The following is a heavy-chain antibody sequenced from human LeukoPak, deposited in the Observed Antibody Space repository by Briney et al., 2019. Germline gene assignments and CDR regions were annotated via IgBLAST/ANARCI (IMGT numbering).Heavy chain of an antibody. CDR3: ARGTTIVGATRGNWFDP. D-gene: IGHD1-26*01. CDR2: IYTSGST. V-gene: IGHV4-4*07. CDR1: GGSISSYY. J-gene: IGHJ5*02. Sequence: PSETLSLTCTVSGGSISSYYWSWIRQPAGKGLEWIGRIYTSGSTNYNRSLKSRVTMSVDTSKNQFSLKLSSVTAADTAVYYCARGTTIVGATRGNWFDPWGQGTLVTVSS.